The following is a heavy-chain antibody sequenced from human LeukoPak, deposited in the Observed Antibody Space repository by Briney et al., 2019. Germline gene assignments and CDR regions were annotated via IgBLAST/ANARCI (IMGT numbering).Heavy chain of an antibody. CDR3: ARGFPHGYGVYFYYYMDV. CDR1: GGSFRGYY. Sequence: PSETLSLTCAVYGGSFRGYYWSWIPQPPGKGLEWIGEITRSGSTNYNPSLKSRVTISVDTSKNQFSLNLSSVTAADTAVYYCARGFPHGYGVYFYYYMDVWGKGTTVTVSS. CDR2: ITRSGST. J-gene: IGHJ6*03. D-gene: IGHD4/OR15-4a*01. V-gene: IGHV4-34*01.